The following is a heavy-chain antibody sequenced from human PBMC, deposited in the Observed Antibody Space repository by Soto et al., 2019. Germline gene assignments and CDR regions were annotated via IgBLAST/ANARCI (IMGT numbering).Heavy chain of an antibody. V-gene: IGHV2-5*02. CDR3: AHSGRVLSPFDS. Sequence: QITLKESGPTPVKPTQTLRLTCTFSGFSLSTSGVSVGWIRQPPGKALEWLALIYWDDDKRYSPSLKSRVTMTQDTFKNQVVLTMTDMDPVDTATYYCAHSGRVLSPFDSWGQGTLGTVSS. CDR1: GFSLSTSGVS. J-gene: IGHJ4*02. CDR2: IYWDDDK. D-gene: IGHD2-15*01.